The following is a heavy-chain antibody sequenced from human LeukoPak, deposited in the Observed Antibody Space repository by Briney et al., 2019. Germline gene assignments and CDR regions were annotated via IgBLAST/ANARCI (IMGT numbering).Heavy chain of an antibody. Sequence: ASVKVSCKASGYTFTSYGISWVRQAPGQGLEWMGWISAYNGNTNYAQKLQGRVTMTTYTSTSTAYMELRSLSSDDTAVYYCARALVGYSYGPFDYWGQGTLVTVSS. CDR1: GYTFTSYG. D-gene: IGHD5-18*01. J-gene: IGHJ4*02. CDR3: ARALVGYSYGPFDY. V-gene: IGHV1-18*01. CDR2: ISAYNGNT.